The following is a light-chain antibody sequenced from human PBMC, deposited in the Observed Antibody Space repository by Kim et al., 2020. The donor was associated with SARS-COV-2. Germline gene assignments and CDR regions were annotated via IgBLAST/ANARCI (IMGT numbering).Light chain of an antibody. CDR2: AAS. Sequence: SVGDRVTITWRASQDIDNSLAWYQQKPGKVPQVLIYAASTLQSGVPSRFSGSGSGTEFTLTIGSLQTEDVATYYCQKYNSAPWTFGPGTKVDIK. CDR1: QDIDNS. V-gene: IGKV1-27*01. J-gene: IGKJ1*01. CDR3: QKYNSAPWT.